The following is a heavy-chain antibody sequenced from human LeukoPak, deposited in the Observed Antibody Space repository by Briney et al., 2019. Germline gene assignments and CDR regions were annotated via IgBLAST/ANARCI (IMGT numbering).Heavy chain of an antibody. D-gene: IGHD4-17*01. CDR1: GFTFSSFA. J-gene: IGHJ5*02. CDR3: TKDPNGDYVGAFDP. Sequence: GGSLRLSCAASGFTFSSFAMTWVRQAPGKGLEWVSSITGTHYTTYNTDSVKGRFTISRDNSKNTLYLRMNSLRADDTAVYYCTKDPNGDYVGAFDPWGQGTLVTVSS. V-gene: IGHV3-23*01. CDR2: ITGTHYTT.